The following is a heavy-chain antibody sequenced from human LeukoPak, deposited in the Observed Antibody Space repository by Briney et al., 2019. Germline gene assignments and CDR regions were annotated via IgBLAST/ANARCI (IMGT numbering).Heavy chain of an antibody. D-gene: IGHD3-22*01. CDR2: INPNSGGT. CDR1: GYTFTGYY. V-gene: IGHV1-2*02. J-gene: IGHJ4*02. CDR3: ARVVTMIVMGTLDY. Sequence: EASVKVSCKASGYTFTGYYMHWVRQAPGQGLEWMGWINPNSGGTNYAQKFQGRVTMTRDTSISTAYMELSRLRSDDTAVYYCARVVTMIVMGTLDYWGQGTLVTVSS.